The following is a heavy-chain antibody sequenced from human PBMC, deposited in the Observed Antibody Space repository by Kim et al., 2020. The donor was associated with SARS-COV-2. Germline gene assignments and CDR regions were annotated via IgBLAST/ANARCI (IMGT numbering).Heavy chain of an antibody. CDR3: ARTYSSSWWGWFDP. Sequence: VKGRFTSSRDNAKNSLYLQMTSLRAEDTAGYYCARTYSSSWWGWFDPWGQGTLVTVSS. V-gene: IGHV3-11*01. J-gene: IGHJ5*02. D-gene: IGHD6-13*01.